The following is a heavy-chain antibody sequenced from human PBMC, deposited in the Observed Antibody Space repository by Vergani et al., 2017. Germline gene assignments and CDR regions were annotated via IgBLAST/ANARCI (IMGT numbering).Heavy chain of an antibody. D-gene: IGHD6-19*01. J-gene: IGHJ4*02. Sequence: QVQLPESGPGLVKPSQTLSLNCTVSGGSISSGDYYWSWNRQPPGKGLEWIGYIYYSGSTYYNPSLKSRVTISVDTSKNQFSLKLSSVTAADTSVYYCASQWLRSGSFDYWGQGTLVTVSS. CDR3: ASQWLRSGSFDY. CDR2: IYYSGST. CDR1: GGSISSGDYY. V-gene: IGHV4-30-4*01.